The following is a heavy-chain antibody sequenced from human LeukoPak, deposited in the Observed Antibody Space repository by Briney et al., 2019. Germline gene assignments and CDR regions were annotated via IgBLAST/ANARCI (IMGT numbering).Heavy chain of an antibody. V-gene: IGHV4-34*01. CDR1: GGSFSGYY. Sequence: SETLSLTCAVYGGSFSGYYWSWIRQPPGKGLEWIGEINDSGSTNYNPSLKSRVTISVDTSKNQFSLKLRSVTAADTAVYYCARDKGDYGDYYWFDPWGQGTLVTVS. D-gene: IGHD4-17*01. J-gene: IGHJ5*02. CDR2: INDSGST. CDR3: ARDKGDYGDYYWFDP.